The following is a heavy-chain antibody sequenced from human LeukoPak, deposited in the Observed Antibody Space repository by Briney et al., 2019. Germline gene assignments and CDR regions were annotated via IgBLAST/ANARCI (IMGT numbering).Heavy chain of an antibody. CDR3: ARGVDYYENSGTIDY. Sequence: GGSLRLSCAASGFTFSSYGMHWVRQAPGKGLEWVAVISYDGSKKYYADSVKGRFTISRDNSKNTLYLQMNSLRAEDTAVYYCARGVDYYENSGTIDYWGQGTLVTVSS. CDR2: ISYDGSKK. CDR1: GFTFSSYG. J-gene: IGHJ4*02. V-gene: IGHV3-30*03. D-gene: IGHD3-22*01.